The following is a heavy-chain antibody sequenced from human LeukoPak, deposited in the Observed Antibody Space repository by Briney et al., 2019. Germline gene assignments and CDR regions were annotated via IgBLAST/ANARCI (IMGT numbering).Heavy chain of an antibody. D-gene: IGHD4-23*01. Sequence: GGSLRLSCAASGFTFTCCWMSWVRQTPGKGLEWVASIKQDGSEEFYADSVKGRFTISRDNAKNSPYLQVNSLRAEDTAVYYCARVPGVTRYFDSWGQGILVTVSS. CDR1: GFTFTCCW. CDR3: ARVPGVTRYFDS. CDR2: IKQDGSEE. J-gene: IGHJ4*02. V-gene: IGHV3-7*01.